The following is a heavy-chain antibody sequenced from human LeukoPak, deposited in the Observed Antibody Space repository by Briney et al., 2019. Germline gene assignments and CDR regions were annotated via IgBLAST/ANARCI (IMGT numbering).Heavy chain of an antibody. Sequence: PSETLSLTCTVSGGSISGYYWSWIRQPPGKGLEWIGYIYYSGSTNYSPSLKSRVTISVDTSKNQFSLKLSSVTAADTAVYYCARHGYDSSGYYSYIFDYWGQGTLVTVSS. CDR3: ARHGYDSSGYYSYIFDY. J-gene: IGHJ4*02. CDR1: GGSISGYY. D-gene: IGHD3-22*01. CDR2: IYYSGST. V-gene: IGHV4-59*08.